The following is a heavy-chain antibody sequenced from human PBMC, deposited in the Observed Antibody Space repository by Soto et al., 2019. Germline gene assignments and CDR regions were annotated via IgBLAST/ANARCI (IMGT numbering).Heavy chain of an antibody. V-gene: IGHV1-69*12. D-gene: IGHD6-19*01. CDR1: GGTFSSYA. Sequence: QVQLVQYGAEVKKPGSSVKVSCKASGGTFSSYAISWVRQAPGHGLEWMGGIIPIFGTANYAQKFQGRVTITADESTSTAYMVLSSLRSEDTAVYYCARLAVAGTTSHYYYGMDVWGQGTTVTVSS. CDR3: ARLAVAGTTSHYYYGMDV. J-gene: IGHJ6*02. CDR2: IIPIFGTA.